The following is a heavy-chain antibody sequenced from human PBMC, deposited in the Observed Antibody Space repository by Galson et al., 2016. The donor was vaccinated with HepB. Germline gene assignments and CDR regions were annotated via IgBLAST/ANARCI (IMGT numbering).Heavy chain of an antibody. D-gene: IGHD3-22*01. CDR2: ISTYNGNI. CDR3: ARAEMYYFDSSGFLGDN. CDR1: GYTFTSYD. V-gene: IGHV1-18*01. Sequence: SVKVSCKASGYTFTSYDISWVRQAPGHGREGMGWISTYNGNIKYAQKFQGRVIMTTDTSTSTAYVELRSLRSDDTAVYYCARAEMYYFDSSGFLGDNWGQGTLVTVSS. J-gene: IGHJ4*02.